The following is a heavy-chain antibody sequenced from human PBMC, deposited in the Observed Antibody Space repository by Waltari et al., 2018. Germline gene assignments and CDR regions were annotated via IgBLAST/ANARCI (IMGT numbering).Heavy chain of an antibody. CDR1: GFPFSSYA. CDR3: AREMRWQLVRNFDY. Sequence: QVQLVESGGGVFQPGRSLRLSCAASGFPFSSYARHWVRQAPGKGLEWVAVISYDGVNKYSADSVKGRFTISRDNSKNTLYLQMNSLRAEDTAVYYCAREMRWQLVRNFDYWGQGTLVTVSS. J-gene: IGHJ4*02. D-gene: IGHD6-6*01. V-gene: IGHV3-30-3*01. CDR2: ISYDGVNK.